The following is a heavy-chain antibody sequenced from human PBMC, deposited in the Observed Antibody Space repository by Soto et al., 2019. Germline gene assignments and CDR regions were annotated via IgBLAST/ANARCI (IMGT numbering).Heavy chain of an antibody. CDR3: ARGGQQLVAYYYYGMDV. CDR1: GGTFSSYA. D-gene: IGHD6-13*01. V-gene: IGHV1-69*12. J-gene: IGHJ6*02. Sequence: QVQLVQSGAEVKKPGSSVKVSCKASGGTFSSYAISWVRQAPGQGLEWMGGIFPIFGTANYAQKFQGRVTITADESTSTAYMELSSLRSEDTAVYYCARGGQQLVAYYYYGMDVWGQGTTVTVSS. CDR2: IFPIFGTA.